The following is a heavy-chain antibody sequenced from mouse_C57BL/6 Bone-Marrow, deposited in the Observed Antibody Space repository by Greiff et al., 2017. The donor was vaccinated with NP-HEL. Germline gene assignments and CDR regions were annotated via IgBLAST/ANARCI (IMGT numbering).Heavy chain of an antibody. CDR1: GFTFSDFY. V-gene: IGHV7-1*01. CDR3: ARDAEGNLFAY. D-gene: IGHD2-1*01. Sequence: EVKLVESGGGLVQSGRSLRLSCATSGFTFSDFYMEWVRQAPGKGLEWIAASRNKANDYTTEYSASVKGRFIVSRDTSQSILYLQMNALRAEDTAIYYCARDAEGNLFAYWGQGTLVTVSA. J-gene: IGHJ3*01. CDR2: SRNKANDYTT.